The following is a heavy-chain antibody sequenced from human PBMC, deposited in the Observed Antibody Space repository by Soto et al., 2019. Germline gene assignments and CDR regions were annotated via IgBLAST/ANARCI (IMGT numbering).Heavy chain of an antibody. CDR1: GFTFSSYA. Sequence: PGGSLRLSCAASGFTFSSYAMSWVRQAPGKGLEWVSAISGSGGSTYYADSVKGRFTISRDNSKNTLYLQMNSLRAEDTAVYYCAKGSGSYDFDYYYYGMDVWGQGTTVTVSS. CDR2: ISGSGGST. D-gene: IGHD3-10*01. V-gene: IGHV3-23*01. CDR3: AKGSGSYDFDYYYYGMDV. J-gene: IGHJ6*02.